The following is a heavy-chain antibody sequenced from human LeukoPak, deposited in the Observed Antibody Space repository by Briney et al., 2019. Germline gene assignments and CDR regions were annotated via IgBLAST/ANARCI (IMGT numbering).Heavy chain of an antibody. Sequence: SVKVSCKASGYTFTSYYMHWVRQAPGQGLEWMGIINPSGGSTSYAQKFQGRVIMTRDMSTSTVYMELSSLRSEDTAVYYCARDRDTAMPTFDYWGQGTLVTVSS. V-gene: IGHV1-46*01. CDR2: INPSGGST. J-gene: IGHJ4*02. CDR1: GYTFTSYY. D-gene: IGHD5-18*01. CDR3: ARDRDTAMPTFDY.